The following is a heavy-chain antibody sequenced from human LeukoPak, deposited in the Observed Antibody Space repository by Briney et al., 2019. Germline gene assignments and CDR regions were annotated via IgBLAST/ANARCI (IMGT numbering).Heavy chain of an antibody. V-gene: IGHV3-33*06. CDR3: AKGQVTTEGFSFIDY. D-gene: IGHD4-11*01. J-gene: IGHJ4*02. Sequence: PGRSLRLSCAASGFTFSGYGMHWVRQAPGKGLEWVAVIWYDGSNKYYADSVKGRFTISRDNSKNTLYLQMNSLRAEDTAVYYCAKGQVTTEGFSFIDYWGQGTLVTVSS. CDR1: GFTFSGYG. CDR2: IWYDGSNK.